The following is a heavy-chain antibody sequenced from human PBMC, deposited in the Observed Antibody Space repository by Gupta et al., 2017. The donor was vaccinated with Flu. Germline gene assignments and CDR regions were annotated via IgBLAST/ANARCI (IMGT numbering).Heavy chain of an antibody. V-gene: IGHV3-9*01. CDR3: AKGVGATTGYFDG. J-gene: IGHJ4*02. CDR2: ISWNSGTI. D-gene: IGHD1-26*01. Sequence: IRQVPGKGLEWVSAISWNSGTIGYGDSVRGRFTISRDNAKNSLYLQMDSLRLEDTAFYYCAKGVGATTGYFDGWGQGTLVTVSS.